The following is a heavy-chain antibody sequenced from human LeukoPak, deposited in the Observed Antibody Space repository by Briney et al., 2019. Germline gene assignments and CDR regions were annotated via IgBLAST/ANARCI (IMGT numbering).Heavy chain of an antibody. Sequence: GGSLRLSCAASGFTFGSYAMYWVRQASGKGLEWVSGIFGSGGSAHYADSVKGRFTISRDNSKNTVYLQMDSLRAEDTATYYCAKTTTGYSSGRYPAWPIDYWGQGTLVTVSS. J-gene: IGHJ4*02. D-gene: IGHD2-15*01. CDR3: AKTTTGYSSGRYPAWPIDY. CDR1: GFTFGSYA. V-gene: IGHV3-23*01. CDR2: IFGSGGSA.